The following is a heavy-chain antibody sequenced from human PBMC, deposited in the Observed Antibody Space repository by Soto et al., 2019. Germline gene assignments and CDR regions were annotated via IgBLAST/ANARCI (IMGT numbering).Heavy chain of an antibody. CDR1: GFTVSSNY. V-gene: IGHV3-53*01. J-gene: IGHJ2*01. CDR2: LYSGGST. CDR3: AIPRTYGYIDL. D-gene: IGHD1-1*01. Sequence: EVQLVESGGGLIQPGGSLRLSCAASGFTVSSNYMTWVLQAPGKGLEWGSVLYSGGSTHNADSVKGRFTISRDISKNTLFLQMNSLRTEDTAVYYCAIPRTYGYIDLWGRGTLVTVSS.